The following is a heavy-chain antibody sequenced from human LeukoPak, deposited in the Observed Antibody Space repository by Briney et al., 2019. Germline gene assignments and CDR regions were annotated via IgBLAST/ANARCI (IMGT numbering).Heavy chain of an antibody. CDR1: GGSFSGYY. J-gene: IGHJ4*02. Sequence: SETLSLTCAVYGGSFSGYYWSWMRQPPGKGLEWIGYIYYSGSTNYNPSLKSRVTISVDTSKNQFSLRLSSVTAADTAVYYCARVGGYYDSSGYYQPSDFDYWGQGTLVTVSS. D-gene: IGHD3-22*01. CDR2: IYYSGST. CDR3: ARVGGYYDSSGYYQPSDFDY. V-gene: IGHV4-59*01.